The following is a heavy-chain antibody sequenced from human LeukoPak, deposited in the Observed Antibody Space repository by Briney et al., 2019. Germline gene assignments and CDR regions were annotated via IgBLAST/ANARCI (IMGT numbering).Heavy chain of an antibody. V-gene: IGHV4-59*08. CDR2: IYYSGST. D-gene: IGHD5-18*01. J-gene: IGHJ4*02. CDR1: GGSISSYY. CDR3: ARQYGYSYGYRFDY. Sequence: SETLSLTCTVSGGSISSYYWSWIRQPPGKGLEWIGYIYYSGSTNYNPSLKSRVTISVDTSKNQFSLKLSSVTAADTAVYYCARQYGYSYGYRFDYWGQGTLVTVSS.